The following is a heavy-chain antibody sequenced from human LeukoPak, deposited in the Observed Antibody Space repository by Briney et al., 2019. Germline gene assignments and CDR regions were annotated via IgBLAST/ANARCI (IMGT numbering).Heavy chain of an antibody. CDR2: IGSGGST. V-gene: IGHV3-53*01. CDR1: GFTVSSNY. D-gene: IGHD3-22*01. J-gene: IGHJ4*02. Sequence: GSLRLSCAASGFTVSSNYMSWVRQAPGKGLEWGSGIGSGGSTYYPASVKGRFTISRDNSKNTLSLQMKSLGAEETAVYYCARGIYYYDSSGYYSYYFDYWGQGTLVTVSS. CDR3: ARGIYYYDSSGYYSYYFDY.